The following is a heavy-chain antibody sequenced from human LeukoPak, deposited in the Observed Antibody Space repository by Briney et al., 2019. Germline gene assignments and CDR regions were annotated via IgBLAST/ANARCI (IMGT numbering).Heavy chain of an antibody. CDR1: GYSFTDYY. Sequence: ASVKVSCEASGYSFTDYYIHWVRQALGQGLQWMGWINPSTDGTNYAQKFQGRVTVTRDTSINTAYMELSRLTSDDTAVFYCARSLVAGTVFDLWGQGTLVTVSS. J-gene: IGHJ5*02. D-gene: IGHD6-19*01. CDR3: ARSLVAGTVFDL. CDR2: INPSTDGT. V-gene: IGHV1-2*02.